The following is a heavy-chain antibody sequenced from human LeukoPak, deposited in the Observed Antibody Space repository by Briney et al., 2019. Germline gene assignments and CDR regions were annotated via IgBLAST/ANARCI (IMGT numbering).Heavy chain of an antibody. V-gene: IGHV1-2*02. CDR3: ARVFLGYCSSTSCYSFDY. Sequence: ASVKVSCKASGYTFTGYYMHWVRQAPGQGLEWMGSINPNSGGTNYAQKFQGRVTMTRDTSISTAYMELSRLRSDDTAVYYCARVFLGYCSSTSCYSFDYWGQGTLVTVSS. D-gene: IGHD2-2*01. CDR1: GYTFTGYY. J-gene: IGHJ4*02. CDR2: INPNSGGT.